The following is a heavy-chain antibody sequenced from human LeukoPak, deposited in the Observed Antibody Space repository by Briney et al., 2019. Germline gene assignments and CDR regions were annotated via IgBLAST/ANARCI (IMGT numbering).Heavy chain of an antibody. Sequence: GSLRLSCAASGFSFSTYAMSWVRQAPGKGLEWVSAMSGSGGSTYYADSVKGRFTISRDNSKNTLFLQMNSLRAEDTAVYYCAKWGRNYYYGMDVWGQGTTVTVSS. J-gene: IGHJ6*02. CDR1: GFSFSTYA. CDR3: AKWGRNYYYGMDV. D-gene: IGHD1-14*01. CDR2: MSGSGGST. V-gene: IGHV3-23*01.